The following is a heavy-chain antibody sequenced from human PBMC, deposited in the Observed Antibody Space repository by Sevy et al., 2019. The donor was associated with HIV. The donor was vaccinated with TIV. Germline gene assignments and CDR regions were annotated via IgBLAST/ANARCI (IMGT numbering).Heavy chain of an antibody. CDR2: AYYNGGT. J-gene: IGHJ4*02. CDR1: GGSLNTYG. Sequence: SETLSLTCTVSGGSLNTYGWSWIRQPPGKGLEWIGYAYYNGGTNYNASLKSRLTILVGTSERQFSLQLSSVTPADTAVYYCGRDTWGSIDYWGQGVLVTVSS. V-gene: IGHV4-59*01. CDR3: GRDTWGSIDY. D-gene: IGHD3-16*01.